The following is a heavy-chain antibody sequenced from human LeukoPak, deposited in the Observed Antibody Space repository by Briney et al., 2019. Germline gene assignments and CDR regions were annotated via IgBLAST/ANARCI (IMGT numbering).Heavy chain of an antibody. CDR2: MNPNSGNT. CDR1: GYTFTSYD. CDR3: ARGLGYHAGVLGFDY. J-gene: IGHJ4*02. V-gene: IGHV1-8*01. Sequence: GASVKVSCKASGYTFTSYDINWVRKATGQGLEWMGWMNPNSGNTGYAQKFQGRVTMTRNTSISTAYMELSSLRSEDTAVYYCARGLGYHAGVLGFDYWGQGTLVTVSS. D-gene: IGHD2-2*01.